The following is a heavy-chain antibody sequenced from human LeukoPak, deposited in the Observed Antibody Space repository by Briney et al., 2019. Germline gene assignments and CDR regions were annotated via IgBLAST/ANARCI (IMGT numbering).Heavy chain of an antibody. D-gene: IGHD1-26*01. Sequence: GRSLRLSCAASGFTFSSYGMHWVRQAPGQELELVEVIWYDGSNKYYADSVKGRFIISRDNSKNTLYLQMNSLRAENTAVYYCARELGRVGAFDIWGQGTMVTVSS. V-gene: IGHV3-33*01. J-gene: IGHJ3*02. CDR3: ARELGRVGAFDI. CDR2: IWYDGSNK. CDR1: GFTFSSYG.